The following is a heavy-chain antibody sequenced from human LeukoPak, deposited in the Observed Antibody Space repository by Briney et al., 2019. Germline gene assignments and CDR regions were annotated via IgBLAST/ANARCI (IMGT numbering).Heavy chain of an antibody. Sequence: GASVKVSCKASDYIFTNYGISWVRQAPGQGLEWMGWISVYNGDTNYAQKLQGRVTMTTDTSTSTAYMEVRSLRSDDTAVYFCARVEGPSIFGVIDYWGQGTLVTISS. J-gene: IGHJ4*02. CDR3: ARVEGPSIFGVIDY. CDR2: ISVYNGDT. V-gene: IGHV1-18*01. CDR1: DYIFTNYG. D-gene: IGHD3-3*01.